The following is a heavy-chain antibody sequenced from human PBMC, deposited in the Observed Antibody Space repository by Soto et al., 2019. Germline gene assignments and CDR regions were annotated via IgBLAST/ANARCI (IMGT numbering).Heavy chain of an antibody. CDR1: GGSISSYY. V-gene: IGHV4-59*01. CDR2: IYYSGST. Sequence: SETLSLTCTVSGGSISSYYWSWIRQPPGKGLEWIGYIYYSGSTNYNPSLKSRVTISVDTSKNQFSLKLSSVTAADTAVYYCARAHDYGDYEVSGFSNVYYYYGMDVWGQGTTVTVS. J-gene: IGHJ6*02. D-gene: IGHD4-17*01. CDR3: ARAHDYGDYEVSGFSNVYYYYGMDV.